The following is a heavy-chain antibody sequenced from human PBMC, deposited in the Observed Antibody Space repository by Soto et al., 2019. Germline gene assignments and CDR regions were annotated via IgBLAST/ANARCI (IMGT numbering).Heavy chain of an antibody. CDR3: ARDRLAAAAGRDYYYYGMDV. CDR1: GFTFSSYA. CDR2: ISYDGSNK. Sequence: QVQLVESGGGVVQPGRSLRLSCAASGFTFSSYAMHWVRQAPGKGLEWVAVISYDGSNKYYADSVKGRFTISRDNSKNPLYLQMNSLRAEDTAVYYCARDRLAAAAGRDYYYYGMDVWGQGTTVTVSS. J-gene: IGHJ6*02. V-gene: IGHV3-30-3*01. D-gene: IGHD6-13*01.